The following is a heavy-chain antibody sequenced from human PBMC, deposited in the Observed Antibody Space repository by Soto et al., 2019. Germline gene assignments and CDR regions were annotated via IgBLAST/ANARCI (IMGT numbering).Heavy chain of an antibody. Sequence: QLQLQESGPGLVKPSETLSLTCTVSGGSISSSSYYWGWIRQPPGKGLEWIGSIYYRGSTYYNPSLKSRVTISVDTSKNQFSLKLSSVTAADTAVYYCARQEQWLSTPFDYWGQGTLVTVSS. V-gene: IGHV4-39*01. CDR3: ARQEQWLSTPFDY. J-gene: IGHJ4*02. CDR2: IYYRGST. D-gene: IGHD6-19*01. CDR1: GGSISSSSYY.